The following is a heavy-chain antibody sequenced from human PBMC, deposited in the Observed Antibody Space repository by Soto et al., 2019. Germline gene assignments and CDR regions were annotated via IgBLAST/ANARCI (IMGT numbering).Heavy chain of an antibody. CDR3: ARVGLRCSSTSCYIDYGMDV. CDR1: GYTFTGYY. V-gene: IGHV1-2*02. Sequence: ASVKVSCKASGYTFTGYYMHWVRQAPGQGLEWMGWINPNSGGTNYAQRFQGRVTMTRDTSISTAYMELSRLRSDDTAVYYCARVGLRCSSTSCYIDYGMDVWGQGTTVTAP. J-gene: IGHJ6*02. D-gene: IGHD2-2*02. CDR2: INPNSGGT.